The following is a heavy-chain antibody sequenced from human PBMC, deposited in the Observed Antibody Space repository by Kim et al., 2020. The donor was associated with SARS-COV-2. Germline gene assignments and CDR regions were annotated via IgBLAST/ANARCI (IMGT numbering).Heavy chain of an antibody. CDR3: ARLPVEFDY. V-gene: IGHV7-4-1*02. J-gene: IGHJ4*02. CDR2: NP. Sequence: NPQYAKSLYGRFIFSVDTSVSTAYLQISSLKAEDTAVYYCARLPVEFDYWGQGTLVTVSS.